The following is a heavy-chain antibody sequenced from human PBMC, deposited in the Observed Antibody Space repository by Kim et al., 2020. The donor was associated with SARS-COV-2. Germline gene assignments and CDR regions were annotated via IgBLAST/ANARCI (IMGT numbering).Heavy chain of an antibody. Sequence: ASVKVSCKVSGYTLTELSMHWVRQAPGKGLEWMGGFDPEDGETIYAQKFQGRVTMTEDTSTDTAYMELSSLRSEDTAVYYCATDGPRRYDYVWGSYRYFGYFDLWGRGTLVTVSS. V-gene: IGHV1-24*01. CDR3: ATDGPRRYDYVWGSYRYFGYFDL. CDR1: GYTLTELS. CDR2: FDPEDGET. J-gene: IGHJ2*01. D-gene: IGHD3-16*02.